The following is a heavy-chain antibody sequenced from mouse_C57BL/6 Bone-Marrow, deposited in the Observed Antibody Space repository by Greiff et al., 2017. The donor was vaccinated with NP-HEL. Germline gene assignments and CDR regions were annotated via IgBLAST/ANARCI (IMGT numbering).Heavy chain of an antibody. CDR2: IDPSDSYT. Sequence: QVQLQQPGAELVRPGTSVKLSCKASGYTFTSYWMHWVKQRPGQGLEWIGVIDPSDSYTNYNQKFKGKATLTVDTSSSTAYMQLSSLTSENSAVYYCARDGSAYWGQGTLVTVSA. CDR3: ARDGSAY. J-gene: IGHJ3*01. V-gene: IGHV1-59*01. D-gene: IGHD2-3*01. CDR1: GYTFTSYW.